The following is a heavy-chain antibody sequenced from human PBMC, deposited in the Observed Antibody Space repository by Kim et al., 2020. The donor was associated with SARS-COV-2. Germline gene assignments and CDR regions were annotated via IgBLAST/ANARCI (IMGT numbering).Heavy chain of an antibody. CDR1: GFTFSSYA. Sequence: GGSLRLSCAASGFTFSSYAMSWVRQAPGKGLEWVSDITGSGDSTYSADSVKGRFAISRDNSKNTLYLQMNSLRAEDAAVYYCAKGSRSSGYYVDNWGQGTLVTGSS. CDR2: ITGSGDST. V-gene: IGHV3-23*01. J-gene: IGHJ4*02. D-gene: IGHD3-22*01. CDR3: AKGSRSSGYYVDN.